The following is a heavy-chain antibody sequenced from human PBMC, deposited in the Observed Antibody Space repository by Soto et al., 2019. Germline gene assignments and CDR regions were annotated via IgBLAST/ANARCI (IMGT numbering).Heavy chain of an antibody. CDR1: GGSISSSSYY. V-gene: IGHV4-39*01. CDR3: ARHTPAISISDH. J-gene: IGHJ4*02. CDR2: IYHSGST. Sequence: SETLSLTCTVSGGSISSSSYYWGWIRQPPGKGLEWIGSIYHSGSTYYNPSLKSRVTISVDTSKNQFSLRLSSVTAADTAVYYCARHTPAISISDHWGQGTLVTVSS. D-gene: IGHD2-15*01.